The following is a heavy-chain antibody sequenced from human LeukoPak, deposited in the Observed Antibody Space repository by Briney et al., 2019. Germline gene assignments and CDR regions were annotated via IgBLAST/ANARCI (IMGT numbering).Heavy chain of an antibody. J-gene: IGHJ4*02. Sequence: PGGSLRLSCAASGFTFSSYAMSWVRQAPGKGLEWVSAISGSGVSTYYAESVKGRFTISRDNSKNTLYLQTNSLRADDTAVYYCAKGSPYYCDGGGYYNDYWGQGTLVTVSS. D-gene: IGHD3-22*01. V-gene: IGHV3-23*01. CDR1: GFTFSSYA. CDR2: ISGSGVST. CDR3: AKGSPYYCDGGGYYNDY.